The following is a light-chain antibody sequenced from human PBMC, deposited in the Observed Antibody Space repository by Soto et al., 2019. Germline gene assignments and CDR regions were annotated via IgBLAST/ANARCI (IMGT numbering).Light chain of an antibody. CDR2: DVS. V-gene: IGLV2-8*01. CDR3: SSYAGSNNVV. J-gene: IGLJ2*01. CDR1: SSDVGGYNY. Sequence: QSALTQPPSASGSPGQSVTISCTGTSSDVGGYNYVSWYQQHPGKAPKLMLYDVSKRPSGVPDRFSGSKSGNTASLTVSGLQAEDEADYYCSSYAGSNNVVFGGGTKLTVL.